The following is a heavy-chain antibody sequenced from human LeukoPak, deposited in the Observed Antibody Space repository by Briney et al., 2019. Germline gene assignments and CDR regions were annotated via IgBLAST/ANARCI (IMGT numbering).Heavy chain of an antibody. J-gene: IGHJ4*02. Sequence: GGSLRLSCAASGFTFSSYGMSWVRQAPGKGLEWVSAISGSGGSTYYADSVKGRFTISRDNSKNTLYLQMNSLRAEDTAVYYCAKDLLDIVVVPAAMALCPIDYWGQGTLVTVSS. CDR2: ISGSGGST. V-gene: IGHV3-23*01. CDR3: AKDLLDIVVVPAAMALCPIDY. CDR1: GFTFSSYG. D-gene: IGHD2-2*01.